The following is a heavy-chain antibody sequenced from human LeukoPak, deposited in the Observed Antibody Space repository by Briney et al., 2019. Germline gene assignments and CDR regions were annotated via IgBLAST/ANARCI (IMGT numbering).Heavy chain of an antibody. J-gene: IGHJ4*02. D-gene: IGHD3-22*01. Sequence: ASVKVSCKASGYTFTSYDINWVRQATGQGLEWMGWMNPNSGNTGYAQKFQGRVTMTRDTSINTAYMELSSLRSEDTAVYFCARGPMGDRSDYYYANYWGQGTLVTVSS. CDR2: MNPNSGNT. CDR3: ARGPMGDRSDYYYANY. CDR1: GYTFTSYD. V-gene: IGHV1-8*01.